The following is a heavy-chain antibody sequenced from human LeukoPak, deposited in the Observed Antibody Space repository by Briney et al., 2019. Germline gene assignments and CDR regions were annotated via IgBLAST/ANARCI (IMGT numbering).Heavy chain of an antibody. CDR3: AKRGNPAVGHHYLDV. CDR2: ITLSGGST. Sequence: GGSLRLSCAASGFTFSSYDMSWVCQAPGKGLEWVSSITLSGGSTFYADSVKGRFTISRDNSKNTLYLQMNSLGAEDTAVYYCAKRGNPAVGHHYLDVWGEGTTVSVSS. D-gene: IGHD2-2*01. J-gene: IGHJ6*03. V-gene: IGHV3-23*01. CDR1: GFTFSSYD.